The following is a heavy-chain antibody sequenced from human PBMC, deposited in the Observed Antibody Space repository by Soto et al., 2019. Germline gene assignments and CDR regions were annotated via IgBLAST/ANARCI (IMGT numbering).Heavy chain of an antibody. Sequence: QVQLVQSGAEVKKPGSSVKVSCKASGGTFSSYAISWVRQAPGQGLEWMGGIIPIFGTANYAQKFQGRVTITADESTSTAYMERSSLRSEDTAVYYCARDAIAAAGTDWFDPWGQGTLVTVSS. V-gene: IGHV1-69*01. CDR3: ARDAIAAAGTDWFDP. CDR1: GGTFSSYA. J-gene: IGHJ5*02. CDR2: IIPIFGTA. D-gene: IGHD6-13*01.